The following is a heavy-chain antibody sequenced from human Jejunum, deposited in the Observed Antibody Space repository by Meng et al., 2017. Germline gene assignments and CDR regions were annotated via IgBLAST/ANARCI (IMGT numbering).Heavy chain of an antibody. CDR2: ISHTGGDT. J-gene: IGHJ6*02. D-gene: IGHD2-8*01. Sequence: GESLKISCAASGFTFNTYAMSWVRQAPGKGLEWVSAISHTGGDTYYLDSVRGRFTISRDNSRNSLFLEMNSLRAEDTAVYYCAKDYFSMTYGMDVWGQGTTVTVSS. CDR3: AKDYFSMTYGMDV. V-gene: IGHV3-23*01. CDR1: GFTFNTYA.